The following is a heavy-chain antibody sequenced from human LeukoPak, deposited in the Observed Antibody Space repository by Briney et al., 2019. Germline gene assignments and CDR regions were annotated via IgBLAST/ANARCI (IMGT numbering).Heavy chain of an antibody. V-gene: IGHV3-30*18. Sequence: PGGSLRLSCAASGFTFSTYGMHWVRQAPDKGLEWVAIISYDGRNKYYADSVKGRFTIFRDNSKNTLYLQMNSLRAEDTAVYYCAKDRLVAAITLDYWGQGTLVTVSS. CDR2: ISYDGRNK. CDR3: AKDRLVAAITLDY. CDR1: GFTFSTYG. J-gene: IGHJ4*02. D-gene: IGHD5-12*01.